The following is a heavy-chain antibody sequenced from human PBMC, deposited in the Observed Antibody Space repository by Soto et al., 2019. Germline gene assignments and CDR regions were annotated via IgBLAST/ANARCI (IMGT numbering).Heavy chain of an antibody. D-gene: IGHD3-3*01. CDR3: AKHRRFLEWSKTDY. V-gene: IGHV3-23*01. CDR1: GFTFSNAW. Sequence: PGGSLRLSCAASGFTFSNAWMSWVRQAPGKGLEWVSAISGSGGSTYYADSVKGRFTISRDNSKNTLYLQMNSLRAEDTAVYYCAKHRRFLEWSKTDYWGQGTLVTVSS. CDR2: ISGSGGST. J-gene: IGHJ4*02.